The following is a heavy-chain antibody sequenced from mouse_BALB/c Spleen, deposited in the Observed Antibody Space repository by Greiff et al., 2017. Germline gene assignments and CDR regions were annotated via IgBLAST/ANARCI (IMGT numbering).Heavy chain of an antibody. J-gene: IGHJ3*01. Sequence: EVQLVESGGGLVKPGGSLKLSCAASGFTFSDYYMYWVRQTPEKRLEWVATISDGGSYTYYPDSVKGRFTISRDNAKNNLYLQMSSLKSEDTAMYYCASHYGSAWFAYWGQGTLVTVSA. D-gene: IGHD1-2*01. V-gene: IGHV5-4*02. CDR3: ASHYGSAWFAY. CDR1: GFTFSDYY. CDR2: ISDGGSYT.